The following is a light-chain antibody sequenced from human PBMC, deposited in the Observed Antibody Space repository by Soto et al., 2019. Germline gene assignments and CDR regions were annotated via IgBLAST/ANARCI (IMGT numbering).Light chain of an antibody. V-gene: IGKV3-15*01. CDR1: QSVSSK. CDR2: GAS. J-gene: IGKJ5*01. CDR3: EQYNNWPPIT. Sequence: EIVMTQSPATVSVSPGERATLSCRASQSVSSKLAWYQQKPGRAPRLLIYGASTRATGIPARFSGSGSGTEFTLTISSLQSEDFALYYCEQYNNWPPITFGQGTRLEIK.